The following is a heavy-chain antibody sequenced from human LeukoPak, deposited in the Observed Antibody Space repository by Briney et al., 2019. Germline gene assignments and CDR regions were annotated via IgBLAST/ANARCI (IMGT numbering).Heavy chain of an antibody. D-gene: IGHD6-19*01. V-gene: IGHV1-2*02. CDR2: INPSSGGT. Sequence: ASVKVSCKASGYTFTGYYMHWVRQAPGQGLEWMGWINPSSGGTNYAQKFQGRVTMTRDTSISTAYMELSRLRSDDTAVYYCARSRGSGDDAFDIWGQGTMVTVSS. CDR1: GYTFTGYY. J-gene: IGHJ3*02. CDR3: ARSRGSGDDAFDI.